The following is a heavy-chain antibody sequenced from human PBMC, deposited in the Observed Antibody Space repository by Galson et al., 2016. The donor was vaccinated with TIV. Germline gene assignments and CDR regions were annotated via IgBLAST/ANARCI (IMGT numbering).Heavy chain of an antibody. CDR1: GFIFSNAW. V-gene: IGHV3-15*01. CDR3: TTELGYCSGGYCYYFDY. D-gene: IGHD2-15*01. Sequence: LRLSCAASGFIFSNAWMSWVRQAPGKGLEWVGRIKSHFDGGTTDYAAPVKGRFTISRHDSKNTLFLQMNRLKTEDTAVYYCTTELGYCSGGYCYYFDYWGQGTLVTVSS. CDR2: IKSHFDGGTT. J-gene: IGHJ4*02.